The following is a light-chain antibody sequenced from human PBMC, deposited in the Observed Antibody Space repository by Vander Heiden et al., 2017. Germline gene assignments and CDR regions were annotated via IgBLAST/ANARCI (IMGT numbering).Light chain of an antibody. V-gene: IGLV4-69*01. Sequence: QLVLTQSPSASASLGASVKLTCTLSRGQTNYAIAWHQQQPEKGPRYLMRLNSGGSHNTGDGIPDRFSGYSSGAERYLTISSLQSEDEADYYCQTWGSGIQVFGTGTKVTVL. CDR1: RGQTNYA. CDR2: LNSGGSH. CDR3: QTWGSGIQV. J-gene: IGLJ1*01.